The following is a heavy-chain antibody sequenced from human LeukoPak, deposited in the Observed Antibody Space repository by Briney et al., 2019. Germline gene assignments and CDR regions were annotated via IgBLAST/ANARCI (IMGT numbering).Heavy chain of an antibody. CDR1: GFTSSSYG. J-gene: IGHJ5*02. D-gene: IGHD2-15*01. V-gene: IGHV3-33*01. CDR3: ARGRTSGGSPVGWFDP. CDR2: IWYDGSNK. Sequence: GRSLRLSCAASGFTSSSYGMHWVRQAPGKGLEWVAVIWYDGSNKYYADSVKGRFTISRDNSKNTLYLQMNSLRAEDTAVYYCARGRTSGGSPVGWFDPWGQGTLVTVSS.